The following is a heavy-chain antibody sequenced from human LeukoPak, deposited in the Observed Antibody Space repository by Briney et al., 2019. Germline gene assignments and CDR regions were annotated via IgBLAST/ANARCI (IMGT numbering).Heavy chain of an antibody. J-gene: IGHJ4*01. CDR2: IKQDGSEK. CDR3: ARGNFDSSSWYRTYDY. CDR1: GFTFSSYW. V-gene: IGHV3-7*01. Sequence: QPGGSLRLSCAASGFTFSSYWMSWVRQAPGKGLEWVANIKQDGSEKYYVDSVKGRFTISRDNAKNSLYLQMNSLRAEDTAVYYCARGNFDSSSWYRTYDYWGQEPWSPSPQ. D-gene: IGHD6-13*01.